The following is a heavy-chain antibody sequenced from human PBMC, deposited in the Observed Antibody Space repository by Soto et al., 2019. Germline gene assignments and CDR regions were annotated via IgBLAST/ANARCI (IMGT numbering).Heavy chain of an antibody. CDR3: ARDSGYGYTPDAFDI. D-gene: IGHD5-12*01. CDR1: GFTFSSYG. J-gene: IGHJ3*02. Sequence: GGSLRLSCAASGFTFSSYGMHWVRQAPGKGLEWVAVIWYDGSKKYYADSGKGRFTISRDNSKNTLYLQMNSLRAEDTAVYYCARDSGYGYTPDAFDIWGQGTMVTVSS. V-gene: IGHV3-33*01. CDR2: IWYDGSKK.